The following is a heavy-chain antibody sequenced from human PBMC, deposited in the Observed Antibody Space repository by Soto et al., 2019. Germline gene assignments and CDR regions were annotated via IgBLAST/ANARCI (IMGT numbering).Heavy chain of an antibody. CDR2: IYPGDSDT. CDR3: ASEYSSTPEAFDI. CDR1: GYSFTSYW. D-gene: IGHD6-6*01. Sequence: GESLKISCKGSGYSFTSYWIGWVRQMPGKGLEWMGIIYPGDSDTRYSPSFQGQVTISAGKSISTAYLQWSSLKASDTAMYYCASEYSSTPEAFDIWGQGTMVTVSS. J-gene: IGHJ3*02. V-gene: IGHV5-51*01.